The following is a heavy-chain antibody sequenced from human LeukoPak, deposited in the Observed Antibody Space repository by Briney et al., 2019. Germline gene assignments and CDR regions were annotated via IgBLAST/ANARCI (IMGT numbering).Heavy chain of an antibody. D-gene: IGHD6-13*01. CDR3: ARAIPPPWYGGGWFDP. J-gene: IGHJ5*02. Sequence: SETLSLTCTVSGGSISSSSYYWGWIRQPPGKGLEWIGSIYYSGSTYYNPSLKSRVTISVDTPKNQFSLKMTSVTAADTAVYYCARAIPPPWYGGGWFDPWGQGTLVTVSS. V-gene: IGHV4-39*07. CDR1: GGSISSSSYY. CDR2: IYYSGST.